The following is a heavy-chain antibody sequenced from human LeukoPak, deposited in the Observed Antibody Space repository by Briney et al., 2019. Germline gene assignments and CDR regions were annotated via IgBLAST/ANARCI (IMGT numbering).Heavy chain of an antibody. D-gene: IGHD6-13*01. CDR1: GYIFTNYW. CDR2: IYPGDSET. V-gene: IGHV5-51*01. Sequence: GESLKISCKGSGYIFTNYWIGWVRQLPGKGLEWMGIIYPGDSETRYSPSFQGHVTISADKSISTAYLQWSSLQASDTAMYFCARLAFISAAGTGGWFFDFWGQGTLVTVSS. CDR3: ARLAFISAAGTGGWFFDF. J-gene: IGHJ4*02.